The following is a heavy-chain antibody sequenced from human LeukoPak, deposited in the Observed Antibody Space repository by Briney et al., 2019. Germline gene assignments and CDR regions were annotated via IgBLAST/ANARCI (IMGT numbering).Heavy chain of an antibody. Sequence: PGGSLRLSCAASGFTFSSCSMNWVRQAPGKGLEWVSSISSSSSYIYYADSVKGRFTISRDNAKNSLYLQMNSLRAEDTAVYYCARDPSYSSSWVYYYYMDVWGKGTTVTVSS. CDR2: ISSSSSYI. CDR1: GFTFSSCS. CDR3: ARDPSYSSSWVYYYYMDV. J-gene: IGHJ6*03. D-gene: IGHD6-13*01. V-gene: IGHV3-21*01.